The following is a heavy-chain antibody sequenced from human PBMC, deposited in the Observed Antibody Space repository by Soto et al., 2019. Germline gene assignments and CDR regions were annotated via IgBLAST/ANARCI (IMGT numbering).Heavy chain of an antibody. J-gene: IGHJ6*02. V-gene: IGHV3-74*01. D-gene: IGHD6-6*01. CDR2: INSDGSST. CDR1: GFTFSSYW. CDR3: ARGAARRNYYGMDV. Sequence: ALRLSCAASGFTFSSYWMHWVRQAPGKGLVWVSRINSDGSSTSYADSVKGRFTISRDNAKNTLYLQMNSLRAEDTAVYYCARGAARRNYYGMDVWGQGTTVTVS.